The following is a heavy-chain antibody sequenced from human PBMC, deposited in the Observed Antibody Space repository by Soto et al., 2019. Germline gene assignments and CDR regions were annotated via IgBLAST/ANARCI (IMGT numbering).Heavy chain of an antibody. CDR2: IWLDGSKK. V-gene: IGHV3-33*01. J-gene: IGHJ4*02. CDR1: GFTFSSYG. Sequence: GGSLRLSCAASGFTFSSYGMHWVRQAPGKGLEWVAVIWLDGSKKYYADPVKGRFTISRDNSKNTVYLQMNSLRAEDTAVYYCARDLSNRYFDYWGQGTLVTVSS. CDR3: ARDLSNRYFDY. D-gene: IGHD4-4*01.